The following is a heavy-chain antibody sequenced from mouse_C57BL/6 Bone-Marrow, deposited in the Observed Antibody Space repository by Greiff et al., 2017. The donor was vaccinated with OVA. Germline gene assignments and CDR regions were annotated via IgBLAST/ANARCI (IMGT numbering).Heavy chain of an antibody. Sequence: VMLVESGAELARPGASVKLSCKASGYTFTSYGISWVKQRTGQGLEWIGEIYPRSGNTYYNEKFKGKATLTADKSSSTAYMELRSLTSEDSAVYFCARLPYYFDYWGQGTTLTVSS. V-gene: IGHV1-81*01. J-gene: IGHJ2*01. CDR3: ARLPYYFDY. CDR2: IYPRSGNT. CDR1: GYTFTSYG.